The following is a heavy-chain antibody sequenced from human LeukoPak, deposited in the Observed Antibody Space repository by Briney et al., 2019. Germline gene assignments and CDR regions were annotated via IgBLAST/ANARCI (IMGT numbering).Heavy chain of an antibody. CDR3: ARRTADYYFDY. J-gene: IGHJ4*02. CDR1: GFTFSSFD. CDR2: ISTSSRYI. Sequence: GGSLRLSCAASGFTFSSFDMNWVRQAPGKGLEWVSSISTSSRYIYYRDSVKGRFTISRDDAKNSLYLQMNSLRAEDTAIYYCARRTADYYFDYWGQGTLVTVSS. D-gene: IGHD1-14*01. V-gene: IGHV3-21*04.